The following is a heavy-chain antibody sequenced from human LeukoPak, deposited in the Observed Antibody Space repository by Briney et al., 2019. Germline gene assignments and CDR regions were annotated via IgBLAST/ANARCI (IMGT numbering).Heavy chain of an antibody. Sequence: SETLSLTCTVSGGSISSSSYYWGWIRQPPGKGLEWIGSIYYSGSTNYNPSLKSRVTISVDTSKNQFSLKLSSVTAADTAVYYCARGSYYDSSGYHDAFDIWGQGTMVTVSS. CDR1: GGSISSSSYY. D-gene: IGHD3-22*01. V-gene: IGHV4-39*07. CDR2: IYYSGST. CDR3: ARGSYYDSSGYHDAFDI. J-gene: IGHJ3*02.